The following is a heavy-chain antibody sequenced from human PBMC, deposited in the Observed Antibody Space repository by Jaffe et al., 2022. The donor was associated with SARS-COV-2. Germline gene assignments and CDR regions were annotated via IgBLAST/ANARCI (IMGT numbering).Heavy chain of an antibody. Sequence: QITLKESGPTLVKPTQTLTLTCTFSGFSLSTSGVGVGWIRQPPGKALEWLALIYWNDDKRYSPSLKSRLTITKDTSKNQVVLTMTNMDPVDTATYYCALNGIAVAGPSKFDYWGQGTLVTVSS. D-gene: IGHD6-19*01. CDR3: ALNGIAVAGPSKFDY. CDR2: IYWNDDK. CDR1: GFSLSTSGVG. V-gene: IGHV2-5*01. J-gene: IGHJ4*02.